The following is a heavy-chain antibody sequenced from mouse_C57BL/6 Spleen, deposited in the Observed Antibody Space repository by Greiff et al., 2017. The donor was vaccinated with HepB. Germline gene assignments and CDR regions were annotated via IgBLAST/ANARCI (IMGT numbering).Heavy chain of an antibody. CDR3: ATGSTWFAY. J-gene: IGHJ3*01. Sequence: VKLQESGAELVRPGTSVKVSCKASGYAFTNYLIEWVKQRPGQGLEWIGVINPGSGGTNYNEKFKGKATLTADKSSSTAYMQLSSLTSEDSAVYFCATGSTWFAYWGQGTLVTVSA. CDR2: INPGSGGT. D-gene: IGHD1-1*01. CDR1: GYAFTNYL. V-gene: IGHV1-54*01.